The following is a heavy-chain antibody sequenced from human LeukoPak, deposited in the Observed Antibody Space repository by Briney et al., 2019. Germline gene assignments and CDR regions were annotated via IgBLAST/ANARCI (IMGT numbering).Heavy chain of an antibody. D-gene: IGHD3-22*01. CDR1: GGSISSGGYY. Sequence: SETLSLTCTVSGGSISSGGYYWSWIRQHPGKGLEWIGYIYHSGSTYYNPSLKSRVTISVDTSKNQFSLKLSSVTAADTAVYYCARDLGYYDSSGYFSSWFDPWGQGTLVTVSS. CDR3: ARDLGYYDSSGYFSSWFDP. V-gene: IGHV4-31*03. J-gene: IGHJ5*02. CDR2: IYHSGST.